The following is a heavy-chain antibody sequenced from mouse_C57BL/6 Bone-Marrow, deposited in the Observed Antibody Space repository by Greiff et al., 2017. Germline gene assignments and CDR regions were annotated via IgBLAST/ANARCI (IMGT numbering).Heavy chain of an antibody. V-gene: IGHV1-85*01. J-gene: IGHJ3*01. CDR3: ARGGLRAWFAY. D-gene: IGHD2-4*01. CDR1: GYTFTSYD. CDR2: IYPRDGST. Sequence: QVQLKQSGPELVKPGASVRLSCKASGYTFTSYDINWVKQRPGQGLEWIGWIYPRDGSTKYNEKFKGKATLTVDTSSSTAYMGRHSLTSEDSAVYFCARGGLRAWFAYWGQGTLVTVSA.